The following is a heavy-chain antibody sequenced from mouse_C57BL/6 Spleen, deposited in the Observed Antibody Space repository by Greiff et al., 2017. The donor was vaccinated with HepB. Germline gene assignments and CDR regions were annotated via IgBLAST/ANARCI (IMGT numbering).Heavy chain of an antibody. J-gene: IGHJ4*01. CDR3: ASSSIYYDYPYAMDY. CDR2: INPSSGYT. V-gene: IGHV1-7*01. CDR1: GYTFTSYW. Sequence: QVQLKESGAELAKPGASVKLSCKASGYTFTSYWMHWVKQRPGQGLEWIGYINPSSGYTKYNQKFKDKATLTADKSSSTADMQLSSLTYEDSAVYYCASSSIYYDYPYAMDYWGQGTSVTVSS. D-gene: IGHD2-4*01.